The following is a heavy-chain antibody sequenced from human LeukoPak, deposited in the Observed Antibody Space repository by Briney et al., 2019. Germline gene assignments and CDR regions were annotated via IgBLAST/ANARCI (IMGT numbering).Heavy chain of an antibody. CDR2: INQSGST. J-gene: IGHJ4*02. V-gene: IGHV4-34*01. Sequence: SETLSLTCAVYGGSFSGYYWTWIRQPPGKGLEWIGEINQSGSTNYNPSLKSRVTISIDTSKNQFSLKLSSVTAADTAVYYCARSVAGMGYFDYWGQGTLVTVSS. D-gene: IGHD6-19*01. CDR3: ARSVAGMGYFDY. CDR1: GGSFSGYY.